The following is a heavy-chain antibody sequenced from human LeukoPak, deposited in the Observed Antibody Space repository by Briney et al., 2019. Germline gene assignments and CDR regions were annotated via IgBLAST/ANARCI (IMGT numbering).Heavy chain of an antibody. CDR3: ARWSSGWWAFDL. J-gene: IGHJ3*01. CDR1: GYTFTSYG. Sequence: ASVKVSCKASGYTFTSYGISGVRQAPGQGLEWMGWISAYNGNTNYAQKLQGRVTITADESTSTAYIELRSMRSEDTAVYYCARWSSGWWAFDLWGQGTMVTVSS. CDR2: ISAYNGNT. V-gene: IGHV1-18*01. D-gene: IGHD6-19*01.